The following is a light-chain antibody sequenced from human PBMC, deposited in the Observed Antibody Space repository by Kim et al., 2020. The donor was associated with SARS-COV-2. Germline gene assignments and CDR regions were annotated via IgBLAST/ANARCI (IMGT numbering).Light chain of an antibody. CDR3: QAWDSSTHNYV. Sequence: PGQPASITFAGYKLGDKYVSWYQQKPGQSPVVVIYQDNHRPSGIPERFSGSNSGNTATLTISGTQAMDEADYYCQAWDSSTHNYVFGAGTKVTVL. V-gene: IGLV3-1*01. CDR2: QDN. CDR1: KLGDKY. J-gene: IGLJ1*01.